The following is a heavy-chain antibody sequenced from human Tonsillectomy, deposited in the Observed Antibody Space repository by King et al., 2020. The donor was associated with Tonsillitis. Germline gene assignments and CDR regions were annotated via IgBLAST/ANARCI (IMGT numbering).Heavy chain of an antibody. D-gene: IGHD6-19*01. Sequence: VQLVESGGGLVQPGGSLRLSCAASGFTFSSYWMTWVRQAPGKGLEWVANINQDGSEKYYVDSVKGRFTISRDNARNSLFLQMNSLRAEDTAVYYCARDQGSSGWFVGFYYWGQGPLVTVSA. J-gene: IGHJ4*02. CDR1: GFTFSSYW. CDR2: INQDGSEK. CDR3: ARDQGSSGWFVGFYY. V-gene: IGHV3-7*03.